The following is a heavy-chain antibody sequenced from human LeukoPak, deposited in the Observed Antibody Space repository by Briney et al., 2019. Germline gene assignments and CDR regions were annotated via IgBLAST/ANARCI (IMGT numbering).Heavy chain of an antibody. V-gene: IGHV3-33*01. CDR2: IWYDGSQE. CDR3: ARDLAAARLDF. D-gene: IGHD6-6*01. CDR1: GYTFTSHG. Sequence: PGRSLRLSCAASGYTFTSHGMHWVRQAPGKGLEWVANIWYDGSQEYYADTVKGRLTISRDISKSTLYLQMNSLRAEDTAVYFCARDLAAARLDFRGQGTLVTVSS. J-gene: IGHJ4*02.